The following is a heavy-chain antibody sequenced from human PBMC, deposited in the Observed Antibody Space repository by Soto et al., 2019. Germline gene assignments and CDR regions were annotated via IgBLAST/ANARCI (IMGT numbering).Heavy chain of an antibody. CDR1: GFTFNSYA. Sequence: GGSLRLSCAASGFTFNSYAMHWVRQAPGKGLEWVAVISYDGSNKYYADSVKGRFTISRDNSKNTLYLQMNSLRAEDTAVYYCARDSWTYYYDSSGYPFDYWGQGTLVTVSS. CDR3: ARDSWTYYYDSSGYPFDY. CDR2: ISYDGSNK. J-gene: IGHJ4*02. V-gene: IGHV3-30-3*01. D-gene: IGHD3-22*01.